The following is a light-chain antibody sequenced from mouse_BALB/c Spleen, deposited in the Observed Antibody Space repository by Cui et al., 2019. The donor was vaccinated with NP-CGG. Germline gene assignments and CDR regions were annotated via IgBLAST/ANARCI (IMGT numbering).Light chain of an antibody. J-gene: IGLJ1*01. CDR1: TGAVTTSNY. CDR3: ALWYSNHWV. CDR2: GTN. Sequence: QAVVTRESALTTSPGETVTLTCRSSTGAVTTSNYANWVQEKPDHLFTGLIGGTNNRVPGVPARLSGSLIGDKAALTITGAQTEDETIYFCALWYSNHWVFGGGTKLTVL. V-gene: IGLV1*01.